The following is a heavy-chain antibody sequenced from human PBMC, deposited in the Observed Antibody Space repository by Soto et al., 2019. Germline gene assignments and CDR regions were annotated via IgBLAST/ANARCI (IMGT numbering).Heavy chain of an antibody. CDR1: GYTFTSYG. CDR2: ISTYHGNT. J-gene: IGHJ5*02. D-gene: IGHD3-3*01. Sequence: QVQLVQSGAEVKKPGASVKVSCKASGYTFTSYGISWVRQAPGQGLEWMGWISTYHGNTNYAQKLQGRVTMTTDTSTSTAYMELRSLRSDDTAVYYCARSYYDFWSGKPPGGFDPWGQGTLVTVSS. CDR3: ARSYYDFWSGKPPGGFDP. V-gene: IGHV1-18*04.